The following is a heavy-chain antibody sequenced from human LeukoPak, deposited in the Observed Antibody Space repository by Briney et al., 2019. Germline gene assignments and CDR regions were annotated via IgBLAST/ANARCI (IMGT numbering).Heavy chain of an antibody. V-gene: IGHV4-59*01. J-gene: IGHJ5*02. CDR1: GGSISSYY. CDR2: VHYSGST. CDR3: ARSTSPLEVASGNSWFDP. D-gene: IGHD5-24*01. Sequence: SETLSLTCTVSGGSISSYYWSWIRQPPGKGLEWIGYVHYSGSTNYNPSLKSRVTISVDTSKNQFSLKLSSVTTADTAVYYCARSTSPLEVASGNSWFDPWGQGTLVTVSS.